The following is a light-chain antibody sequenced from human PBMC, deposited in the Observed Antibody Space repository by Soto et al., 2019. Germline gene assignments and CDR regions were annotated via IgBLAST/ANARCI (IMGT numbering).Light chain of an antibody. V-gene: IGKV3-15*01. Sequence: EIVMTQSPASLSVSPGERPTLSCTASQSVSSNLAWYQQKRGQPPRLLIFGASTRATGIPARFSGSGSGTEFTLTISSLQSEDFAVYYCQQYNNWPLTFGGGTKVEIK. J-gene: IGKJ4*01. CDR1: QSVSSN. CDR3: QQYNNWPLT. CDR2: GAS.